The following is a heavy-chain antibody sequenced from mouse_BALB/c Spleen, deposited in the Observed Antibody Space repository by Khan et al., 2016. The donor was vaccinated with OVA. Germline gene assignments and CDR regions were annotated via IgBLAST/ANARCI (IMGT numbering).Heavy chain of an antibody. CDR3: TRRGTARATLWFAY. D-gene: IGHD3-2*01. CDR2: INPSNGGT. J-gene: IGHJ3*01. V-gene: IGHV1S81*02. CDR1: GYTFSSYY. Sequence: QVQLQQSGAELVKPGASVKLSCKASGYTFSSYYMYWLKQRPGQGLEWIGEINPSNGGTNFNEKFKCKATLTVDKSSSTAYIPLSSLTSEDSAVYYCTRRGTARATLWFAYWGQGTLVTVSA.